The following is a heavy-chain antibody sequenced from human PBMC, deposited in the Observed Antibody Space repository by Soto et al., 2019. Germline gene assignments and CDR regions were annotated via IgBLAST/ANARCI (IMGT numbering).Heavy chain of an antibody. Sequence: GGSLRLSCAASGFTFSNSWMHWVRHVSGKGMEWVSRINADGTSTSYADSVKGRFTISRDNAKNTLYLHVNSLRAEDTAVYYRVKVLARGVGVPRFYFDSWGQGALVTVSS. J-gene: IGHJ4*02. CDR2: INADGTST. D-gene: IGHD2-2*01. V-gene: IGHV3-74*01. CDR1: GFTFSNSW. CDR3: VKVLARGVGVPRFYFDS.